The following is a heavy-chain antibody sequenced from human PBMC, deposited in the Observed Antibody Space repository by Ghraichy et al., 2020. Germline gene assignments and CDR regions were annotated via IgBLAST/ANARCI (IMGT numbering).Heavy chain of an antibody. V-gene: IGHV3-21*01. CDR1: GFTFGTYT. J-gene: IGHJ4*02. CDR2: ISSRSNFI. D-gene: IGHD3-22*01. Sequence: GSLRLSCEASGFTFGTYTMNWVRQAPGKGLEWVSSISSRSNFIYYADSVKGRFTVSKDDAKNSLYLQMNSLRPEDTAVYFCARDASDYYHNSSYYAHDSFDHWGQGTLVTVSS. CDR3: ARDASDYYHNSSYYAHDSFDH.